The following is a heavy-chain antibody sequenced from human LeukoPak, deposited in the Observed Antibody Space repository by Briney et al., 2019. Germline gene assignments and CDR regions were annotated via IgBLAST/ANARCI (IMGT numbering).Heavy chain of an antibody. CDR2: IYRGGET. CDR1: GFTVTSDF. J-gene: IGHJ5*02. CDR3: ASRGT. D-gene: IGHD3-10*01. V-gene: IGHV3-66*01. Sequence: AGGSLRLPCAASGFTVTSDFMIWVRQAPGQGLEWVSIIYRGGETYYADSVKGRFTISSDNSKNTLYLQVTSLRAEDTAVYYCASRGTWGQGTLVTVSS.